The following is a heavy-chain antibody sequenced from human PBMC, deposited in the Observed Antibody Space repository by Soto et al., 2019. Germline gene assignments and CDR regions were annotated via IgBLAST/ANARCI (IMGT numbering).Heavy chain of an antibody. CDR3: ARDPGIAVADTYYYYGMDV. Sequence: PSETLSLTCTVSGGSISSYYWSWIRQPPGKGLEWIGYIYYSGSTNYNPSLKSRVTISVDTSKNQFSLKLSSVTAADTAVYYCARDPGIAVADTYYYYGMDVWGQGTTVTVSS. J-gene: IGHJ6*02. V-gene: IGHV4-59*01. CDR1: GGSISSYY. CDR2: IYYSGST. D-gene: IGHD6-19*01.